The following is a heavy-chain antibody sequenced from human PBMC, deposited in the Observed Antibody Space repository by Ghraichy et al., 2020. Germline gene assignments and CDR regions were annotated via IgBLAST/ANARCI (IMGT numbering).Heavy chain of an antibody. Sequence: GGSLRLSCAASGLTISNYLMHWVRQAPGKGLVWVSRIESDGGDTSYADSVKGRFTISRDNAKNTLYLQMNSLRAEDTAVYYCARGRHSGWNGYNWFDPWGQGTLVTVSS. CDR3: ARGRHSGWNGYNWFDP. CDR1: GLTISNYL. V-gene: IGHV3-74*01. CDR2: IESDGGDT. J-gene: IGHJ5*02. D-gene: IGHD3-3*01.